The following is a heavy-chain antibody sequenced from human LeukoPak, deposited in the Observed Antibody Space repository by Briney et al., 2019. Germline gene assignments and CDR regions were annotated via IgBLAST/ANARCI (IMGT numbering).Heavy chain of an antibody. CDR1: GFTFSSYW. D-gene: IGHD3-22*01. J-gene: IGHJ4*02. CDR3: ARVYSDSSGYSHYFDY. Sequence: GGSLRLSCAASGFTFSSYWMSWVRQAPGKGLEWVANIKQGGSEKYYVDSVKGRFTISRDNAKNSLYLQMNSLRAEDTAVYYCARVYSDSSGYSHYFDYWGQGTLVTVSS. V-gene: IGHV3-7*01. CDR2: IKQGGSEK.